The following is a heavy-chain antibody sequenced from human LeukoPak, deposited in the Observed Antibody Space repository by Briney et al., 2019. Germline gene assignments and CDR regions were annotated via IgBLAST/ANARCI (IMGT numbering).Heavy chain of an antibody. Sequence: GGSLRLSCAASGFTFNTFWMTWVRQAPGKGPEWVANINEDGSEKVYLDSLKGRITVSRDNAKNTVHLQMDSLRVEDTALYYCARDPFSRGFGAFDVWGQGTMVTVSS. CDR1: GFTFNTFW. D-gene: IGHD2-2*01. CDR3: ARDPFSRGFGAFDV. CDR2: INEDGSEK. J-gene: IGHJ3*01. V-gene: IGHV3-7*04.